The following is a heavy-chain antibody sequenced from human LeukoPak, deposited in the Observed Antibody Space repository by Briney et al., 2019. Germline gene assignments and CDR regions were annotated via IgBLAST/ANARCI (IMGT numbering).Heavy chain of an antibody. J-gene: IGHJ5*02. V-gene: IGHV4-34*01. CDR1: GGSFSGYY. D-gene: IGHD3-16*02. Sequence: SETLSLTCAVYGGSFSGYYWSWIRQPPGKGLEWIGEINHSGSTNYNPSLKSRVTISVDTSKNQFSLQLNSVTPEDTAVYYCARNVRLGSGELSFAPFRNWFDPWGQGTLVTVSS. CDR3: ARNVRLGSGELSFAPFRNWFDP. CDR2: INHSGST.